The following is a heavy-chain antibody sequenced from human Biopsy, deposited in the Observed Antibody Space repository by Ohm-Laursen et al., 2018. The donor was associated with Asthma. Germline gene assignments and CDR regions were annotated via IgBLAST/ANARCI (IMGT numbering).Heavy chain of an antibody. D-gene: IGHD6-13*01. CDR3: ARATSTWSQSGPHYFDH. J-gene: IGHJ4*02. Sequence: SETLSLICTVSPGSINDYYWNWIRQLPGKGLEWIGYVHSTGSTRFNPSLKSRLTISLDTSVDQVSLKLTSVTAADTAVYYCARATSTWSQSGPHYFDHWGQGTLVTVSS. CDR1: PGSINDYY. CDR2: VHSTGST. V-gene: IGHV4-59*01.